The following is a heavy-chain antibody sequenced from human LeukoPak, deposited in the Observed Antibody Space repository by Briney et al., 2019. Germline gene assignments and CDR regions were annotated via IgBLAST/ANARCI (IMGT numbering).Heavy chain of an antibody. J-gene: IGHJ4*02. D-gene: IGHD6-13*01. Sequence: GGSLRLSCAASGFTFSTYGMSWVRQAPGKELEWVSAISGSGGGTYFADSVKGRFTISRDNSKNTLFLQMDSLRADDTAVYYCAKHSSSWHYFDYWGQRTLVTVSS. V-gene: IGHV3-23*01. CDR3: AKHSSSWHYFDY. CDR1: GFTFSTYG. CDR2: ISGSGGGT.